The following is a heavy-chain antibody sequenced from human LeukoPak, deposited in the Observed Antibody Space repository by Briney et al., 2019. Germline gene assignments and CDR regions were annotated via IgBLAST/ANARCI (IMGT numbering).Heavy chain of an antibody. CDR1: GSSFSSYW. CDR2: NYLDDSDT. D-gene: IGHD5-24*01. CDR3: ASSPGREGYNSKFDYFDY. V-gene: IGHV5-51*01. Sequence: GESLKISCNGSGSSFSSYWIDWVRQMPGKGPEWIGINYLDDSDTSYSPSFQGQVTISADKSISTAYLQWRSLKASDTAMYYCASSPGREGYNSKFDYFDYWGQGTLVTVSS. J-gene: IGHJ4*02.